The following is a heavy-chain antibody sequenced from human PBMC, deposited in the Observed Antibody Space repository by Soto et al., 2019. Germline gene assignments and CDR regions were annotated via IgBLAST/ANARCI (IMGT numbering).Heavy chain of an antibody. CDR1: GFTFDDYA. CDR3: AKSPSYYGDVDY. CDR2: ISWNSGSI. V-gene: IGHV3-9*01. Sequence: EVQLVESGGGLVQPGRSLRLSCAASGFTFDDYAMHWVRQAPGKGLEWVSGISWNSGSIGYADSVKGRFTISRDNAKNSLYLQMNSLRAEDTALYYCAKSPSYYGDVDYWGQGTLVTVSS. D-gene: IGHD4-17*01. J-gene: IGHJ4*02.